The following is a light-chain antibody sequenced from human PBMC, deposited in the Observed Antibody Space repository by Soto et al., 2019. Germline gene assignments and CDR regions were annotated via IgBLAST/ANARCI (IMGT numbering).Light chain of an antibody. CDR1: RSDIGAYDY. V-gene: IGLV2-14*01. J-gene: IGLJ1*01. Sequence: QSALTQPASLSGSPGQSITISCTGTRSDIGAYDYVSWFQQHPGKAPKLMISEVNNRPSGVSHRFSGSKSGNTAYLTISGLQVDDEAEYFCCSFTTTSTHVVGTGTKLTVL. CDR2: EVN. CDR3: CSFTTTSTHV.